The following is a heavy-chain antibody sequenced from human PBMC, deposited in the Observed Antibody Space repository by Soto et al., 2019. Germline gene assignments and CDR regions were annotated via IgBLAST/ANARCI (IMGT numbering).Heavy chain of an antibody. D-gene: IGHD3-10*02. Sequence: ASVKVSCKSSGYTFTSYGYTWVRQAPGQGLEWLGWISPYFGKTNYAQKFQGRMTLTTDTSTGTAFMELKSLRSDDTAVYYCARSYVQSRPIDYWGQGTLVTVSS. V-gene: IGHV1-18*01. CDR1: GYTFTSYG. CDR3: ARSYVQSRPIDY. CDR2: ISPYFGKT. J-gene: IGHJ4*02.